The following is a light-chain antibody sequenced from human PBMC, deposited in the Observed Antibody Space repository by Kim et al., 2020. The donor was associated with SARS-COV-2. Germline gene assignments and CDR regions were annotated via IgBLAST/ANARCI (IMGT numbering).Light chain of an antibody. Sequence: EIVLTQSPATPSLSAGERATLSCRASQSISSYLAWYQQKRGQAPRLLIYDASNRATGIPARFSGSGSGTDFTLTISSLEPEDFAVYYCQQRSNWPLTFGGGTKVDIK. CDR1: QSISSY. CDR3: QQRSNWPLT. CDR2: DAS. J-gene: IGKJ4*01. V-gene: IGKV3-11*01.